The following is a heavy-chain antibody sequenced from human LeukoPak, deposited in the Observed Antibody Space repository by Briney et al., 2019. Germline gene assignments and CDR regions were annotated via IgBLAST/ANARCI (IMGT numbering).Heavy chain of an antibody. CDR3: ARLGYCSSTNCYHFDY. CDR1: GGSISSGDYY. J-gene: IGHJ4*02. Sequence: PSETLSLTCTVSGGSISSGDYYWSWIRQPPGKGLEWIGYIYYSGSTYYNPSLKSRVTISVDTSKNQFSLKLSSVTAADTAVYYCARLGYCSSTNCYHFDYWGQGTLVTVSS. V-gene: IGHV4-30-4*01. D-gene: IGHD2-2*01. CDR2: IYYSGST.